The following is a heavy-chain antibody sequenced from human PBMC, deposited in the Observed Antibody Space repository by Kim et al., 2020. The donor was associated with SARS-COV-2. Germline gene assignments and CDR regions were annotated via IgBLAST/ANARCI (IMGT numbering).Heavy chain of an antibody. J-gene: IGHJ2*01. V-gene: IGHV4-59*01. CDR2: INYSGST. Sequence: SETLSLTCTVSGGSISSYYWSWIRQPPGKGLEWIGYINYSGSTNYNPSLKSRVTISVDTSKNQFSLKLSSVTAADTAVYYCARVHREGFQYTANWYFDL. D-gene: IGHD1-26*01. CDR1: GGSISSYY. CDR3: ARVHREGFQYTANWYFDL.